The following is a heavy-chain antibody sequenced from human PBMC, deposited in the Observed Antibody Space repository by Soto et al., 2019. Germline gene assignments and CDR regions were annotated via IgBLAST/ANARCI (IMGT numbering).Heavy chain of an antibody. D-gene: IGHD2-8*02. CDR3: TGEVASGY. Sequence: QVQLVESGGGVVQPGRSLRLSCAASGFTFSSYGMHWVRQAPGKGLEWVAVISMDGNVKYYAESVKGRFTISRDNSKNTLYLQMNSLGAEDTAAYYCTGEVASGYWGQGTLVTVSS. CDR1: GFTFSSYG. V-gene: IGHV3-30*03. J-gene: IGHJ4*02. CDR2: ISMDGNVK.